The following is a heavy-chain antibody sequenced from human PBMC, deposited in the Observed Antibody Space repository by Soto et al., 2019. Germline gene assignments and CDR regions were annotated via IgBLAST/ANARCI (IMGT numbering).Heavy chain of an antibody. Sequence: SETLSLTCTVSGGSITNYYWSWIRLPAGKGLEWIGRIYTTGSTNYNPSLKSRVTMSVDTSKNQFSLKLTSVTAADTAVYYCARLGYSSGWYRWFDPWGQGTLVTVFS. CDR1: GGSITNYY. CDR3: ARLGYSSGWYRWFDP. J-gene: IGHJ5*02. V-gene: IGHV4-4*07. D-gene: IGHD6-19*01. CDR2: IYTTGST.